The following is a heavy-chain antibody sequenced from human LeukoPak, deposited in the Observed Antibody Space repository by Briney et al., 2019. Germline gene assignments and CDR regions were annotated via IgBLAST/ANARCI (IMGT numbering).Heavy chain of an antibody. CDR3: AKDRDAQRHDAFDI. V-gene: IGHV3-9*01. Sequence: GGSLRLSCAASGFTFDDYAMHWVRQAPGEGLEWVSGISWNSGSIGYADSVKGRFTISRDNAKNSLYLQMNSLRAEDTALYYCAKDRDAQRHDAFDIWGQGTMVTVSS. J-gene: IGHJ3*02. CDR1: GFTFDDYA. CDR2: ISWNSGSI.